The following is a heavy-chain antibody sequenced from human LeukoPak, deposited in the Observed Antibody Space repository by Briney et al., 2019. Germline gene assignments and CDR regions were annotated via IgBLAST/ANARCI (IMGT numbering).Heavy chain of an antibody. CDR3: ARAESYDYDFWSGYLGGYYYYGMDV. V-gene: IGHV1-8*01. Sequence: ASVKVSCKASGYTFTSYDINWVRQATGQGLEWMGRKNANSGNTGYAQKFQGRVTMTRNTSISTAYMELSSLRSEDTAVYYCARAESYDYDFWSGYLGGYYYYGMDVWGQGTTVTVSS. CDR2: KNANSGNT. CDR1: GYTFTSYD. J-gene: IGHJ6*02. D-gene: IGHD3-3*01.